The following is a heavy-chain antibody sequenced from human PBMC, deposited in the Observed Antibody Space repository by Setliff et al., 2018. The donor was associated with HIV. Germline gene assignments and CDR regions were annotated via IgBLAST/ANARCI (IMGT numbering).Heavy chain of an antibody. CDR2: ISGSGGST. V-gene: IGHV3-23*01. CDR3: AEWFDP. J-gene: IGHJ5*02. CDR1: GFTFSNFA. Sequence: GGSLRLSCAASGFTFSNFAINWVRQAPGKGLEWVSTISGSGGSTYYADSVKGRFTISRDNSKNALYLQMNSLRAEDTAVYYCAEWFDPWGQGTLVTVSS.